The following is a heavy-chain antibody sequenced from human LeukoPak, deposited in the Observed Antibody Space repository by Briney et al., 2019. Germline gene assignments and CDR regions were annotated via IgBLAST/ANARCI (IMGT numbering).Heavy chain of an antibody. J-gene: IGHJ4*02. CDR2: INHSGST. CDR1: GGSFSGYY. V-gene: IGHV4-34*01. Sequence: PSETLSLTCAAYGGSFSGYYWSWIRQPPGKGLEWIGEINHSGSTNYNPSLKSRVTISVDTSKNQFSLKLSSVTAADTAVYYCARVPIRSYDPFDYWGQGTLVTVSS. D-gene: IGHD1-26*01. CDR3: ARVPIRSYDPFDY.